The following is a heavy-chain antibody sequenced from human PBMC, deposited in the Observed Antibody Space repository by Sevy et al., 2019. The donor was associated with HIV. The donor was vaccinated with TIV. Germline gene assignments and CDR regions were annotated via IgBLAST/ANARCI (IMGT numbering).Heavy chain of an antibody. D-gene: IGHD3-16*01. CDR1: GLTFSNYW. J-gene: IGHJ3*01. V-gene: IGHV3-7*03. Sequence: GGSLRLSCVASGLTFSNYWMSWVRQAPGKGLEWVANIKQDGSEKYYVDSVKGRFTTSRDNARNSLYLHRSSLRAEDTAVYYGATKGGLRPKDAFAVWVQGTMVTVSS. CDR2: IKQDGSEK. CDR3: ATKGGLRPKDAFAV.